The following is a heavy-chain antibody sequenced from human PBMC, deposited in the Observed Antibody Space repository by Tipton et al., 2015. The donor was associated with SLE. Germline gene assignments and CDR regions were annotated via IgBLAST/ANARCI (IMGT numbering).Heavy chain of an antibody. Sequence: TLSLTCTVSGDSISGTTYSWAWIRQSPGKGLDWIGSVYYTGTTFYNPSLESRVTVSVDTSKNEFSLKLTSVTAADTAVYYCARHGTRVQGKAFDPWGQGTLVTVSS. J-gene: IGHJ5*02. CDR1: GDSISGTTYS. V-gene: IGHV4-39*01. CDR2: VYYTGTT. CDR3: ARHGTRVQGKAFDP. D-gene: IGHD3-10*01.